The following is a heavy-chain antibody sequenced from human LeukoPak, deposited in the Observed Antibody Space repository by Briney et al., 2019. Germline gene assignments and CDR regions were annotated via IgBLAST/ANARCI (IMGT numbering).Heavy chain of an antibody. D-gene: IGHD5-18*01. J-gene: IGHJ4*02. CDR3: ARGGYSYGWLFDY. V-gene: IGHV4-31*03. CDR1: GGSISSGGYF. Sequence: SETLSLTCTVSGGSISSGGYFWSWIRHPPGKGLEWSGYLYYSGSTYYTPSLKSRVTISVDTSKNQFSLKLSSVTAADTAVYYCARGGYSYGWLFDYWGQGTLVTVSS. CDR2: LYYSGST.